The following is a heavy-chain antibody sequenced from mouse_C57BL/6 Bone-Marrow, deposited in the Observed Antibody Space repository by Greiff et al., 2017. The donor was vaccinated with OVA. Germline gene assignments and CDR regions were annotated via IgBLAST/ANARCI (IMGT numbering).Heavy chain of an antibody. CDR1: GYTFTSYW. V-gene: IGHV1-64*01. J-gene: IGHJ2*01. Sequence: VQLQQPGAELVKPGASVKLSCKASGYTFTSYWMHWVKQRPGQGLEWIGMIHPNSGSTNYNEKFKSKATLTVDKSSSTAYMQLSSLTSEDSAVYYCARGDYGSSYSRYFDYWGQGTTLTVSS. CDR3: ARGDYGSSYSRYFDY. D-gene: IGHD1-1*01. CDR2: IHPNSGST.